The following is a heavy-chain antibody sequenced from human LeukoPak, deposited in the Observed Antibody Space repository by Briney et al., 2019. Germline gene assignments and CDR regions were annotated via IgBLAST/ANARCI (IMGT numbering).Heavy chain of an antibody. CDR1: GFTFDDYA. CDR3: AKASAAGPYYFDY. CDR2: ISWNSGSI. J-gene: IGHJ4*02. Sequence: GGSLRLSCAASGFTFDDYAMHWVRQAPGKGLEWVSGISWNSGSIGYADSVKGRLTISRDNAKNSLYLQMNSLRAEDMALYYCAKASAAGPYYFDYWGQGTLVTVSS. V-gene: IGHV3-9*03. D-gene: IGHD6-13*01.